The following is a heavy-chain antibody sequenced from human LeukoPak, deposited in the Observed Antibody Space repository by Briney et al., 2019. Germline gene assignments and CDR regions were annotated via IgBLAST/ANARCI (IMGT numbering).Heavy chain of an antibody. CDR3: AIIGTHYYDSSGYNWFDP. V-gene: IGHV3-30-3*01. J-gene: IGHJ5*02. CDR2: ISYDGSNK. Sequence: GRSLRLSCAASGFTFISYAMHWVRQAPGKGLEWVAVISYDGSNKYYADSVKGRFTISRDNSKNTLYLQMNSLRAEDTAVYYCAIIGTHYYDSSGYNWFDPWGQGTLVTVSS. D-gene: IGHD3-22*01. CDR1: GFTFISYA.